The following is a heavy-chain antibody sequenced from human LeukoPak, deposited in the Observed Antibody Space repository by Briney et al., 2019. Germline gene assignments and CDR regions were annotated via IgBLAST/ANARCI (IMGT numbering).Heavy chain of an antibody. CDR1: GYTFTGYY. D-gene: IGHD2-2*01. J-gene: IGHJ4*02. CDR3: ARVGSSSLYYFDY. V-gene: IGHV1-2*02. Sequence: ASVKVSCKASGYTFTGYYTHWVRQAPGQGLEWMGWINPNSGGTNYAQKFQGRVTMTRDTSISTAYMELSRLRSDDTAVYYCARVGSSSLYYFDYWGQGTLVTVSS. CDR2: INPNSGGT.